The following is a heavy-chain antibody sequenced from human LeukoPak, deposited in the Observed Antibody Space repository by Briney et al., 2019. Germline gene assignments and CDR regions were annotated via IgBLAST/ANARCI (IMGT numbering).Heavy chain of an antibody. CDR2: ISSSGSTI. Sequence: GGSLRLSCAASGFTFSSYEMNWVRQAPGKGLEWVSYISSSGSTIYYADSVKGRFTISRDNAENSLYLQMNSLRAEDTAVYYCARSLYDILTGYDSNWFDPWGQGTLVTVSS. CDR3: ARSLYDILTGYDSNWFDP. D-gene: IGHD3-9*01. V-gene: IGHV3-48*03. CDR1: GFTFSSYE. J-gene: IGHJ5*02.